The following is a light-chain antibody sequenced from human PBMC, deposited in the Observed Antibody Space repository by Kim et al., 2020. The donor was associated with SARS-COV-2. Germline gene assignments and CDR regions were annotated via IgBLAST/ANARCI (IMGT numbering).Light chain of an antibody. CDR2: EDN. CDR3: QSYRV. V-gene: IGLV6-57*03. CDR1: SGSIASNY. J-gene: IGLJ3*02. Sequence: EAPGKTVTISCTRTSGSIASNYVQWYQQRPGSAPTTVIYEDNQRPSGVPDRFSGSIDSSSNSASLTISGLKTEDEADYYCQSYRVFGGGTQLTVL.